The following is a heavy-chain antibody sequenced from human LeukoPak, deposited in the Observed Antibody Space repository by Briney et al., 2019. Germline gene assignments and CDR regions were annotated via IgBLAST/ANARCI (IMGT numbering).Heavy chain of an antibody. CDR1: GGSISSYY. Sequence: SETLSLTCTVSGGSISSYYWSWIRQPAGKGLEWIGRIYTSGSTNYNPSLKSRVTMSVDTSKNQFSLKLSSVPAADTAVYYCARDQLGYCSSTSCAPFDPWGQGTLVTVSS. V-gene: IGHV4-4*07. J-gene: IGHJ5*02. CDR3: ARDQLGYCSSTSCAPFDP. D-gene: IGHD2-2*01. CDR2: IYTSGST.